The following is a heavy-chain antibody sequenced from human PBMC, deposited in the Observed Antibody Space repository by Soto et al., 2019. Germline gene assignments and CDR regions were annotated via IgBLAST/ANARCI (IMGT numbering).Heavy chain of an antibody. D-gene: IGHD4-17*01. CDR1: GGSISSGGYY. J-gene: IGHJ5*02. CDR3: ARDLDRSYGDSNWFDP. V-gene: IGHV4-31*03. CDR2: IYYSGST. Sequence: SETLSLTCTVSGGSISSGGYYWSCIRQHPGKGLEWIGYIYYSGSTYYNPSLKSRVTISVDTSKNQFSLKLSSVTAADTAVYYCARDLDRSYGDSNWFDPWGQGTLVTVSS.